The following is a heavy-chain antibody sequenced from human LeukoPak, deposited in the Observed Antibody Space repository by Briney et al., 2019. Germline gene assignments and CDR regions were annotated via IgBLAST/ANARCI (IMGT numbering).Heavy chain of an antibody. D-gene: IGHD6-13*01. V-gene: IGHV1-69*01. CDR2: IIPIFGTA. CDR1: GGTFSSYA. CDR3: ARFAAAGTASWFDP. Sequence: GSSVKVSCKASGGTFSSYAISWVRQAPGQGLEWMGGIIPIFGTANYAQKFQGRVTITADESTSTAYMELSSLRSEDTAVYYCARFAAAGTASWFDPWGQGTLVTVSS. J-gene: IGHJ5*02.